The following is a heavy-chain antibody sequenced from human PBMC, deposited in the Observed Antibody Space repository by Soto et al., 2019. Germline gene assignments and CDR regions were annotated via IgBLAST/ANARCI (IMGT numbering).Heavy chain of an antibody. D-gene: IGHD3-10*01. CDR1: GGSISSGGYY. CDR3: ASIVSSAHGEFSD. V-gene: IGHV4-31*03. J-gene: IGHJ4*02. Sequence: QVQLLESGPGLVKPSQTLSLTCTVSGGSISSGGYYWSWIRQHPGKGLEWIGYIYYSGSTYYNPSLKRRVTISVDTSKNQFSLKLRSVTAADTAVYYCASIVSSAHGEFSDWGQGTLVTVSS. CDR2: IYYSGST.